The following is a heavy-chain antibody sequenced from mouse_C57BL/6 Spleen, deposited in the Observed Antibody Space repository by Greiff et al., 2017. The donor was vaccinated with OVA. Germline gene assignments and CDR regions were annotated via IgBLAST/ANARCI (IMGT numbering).Heavy chain of an antibody. CDR3: ARSTVVVDAMDY. D-gene: IGHD1-1*01. Sequence: VMLVESGPGLVAPSQSLSITCTVSGFSLTSYGVDWVRQSPGTGLEWLGVIWGVGSTNYNSALKSRLSISKDNSKSQVFLKMNSLQTDDTAMYYCARSTVVVDAMDYWGQGTSVTVSS. CDR2: IWGVGST. V-gene: IGHV2-6*01. J-gene: IGHJ4*01. CDR1: GFSLTSYG.